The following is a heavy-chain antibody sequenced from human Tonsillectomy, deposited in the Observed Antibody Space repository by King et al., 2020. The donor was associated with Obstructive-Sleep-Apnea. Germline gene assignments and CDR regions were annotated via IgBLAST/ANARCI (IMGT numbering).Heavy chain of an antibody. Sequence: VQLVQSGAEVKKPGSSVKVSCKASGGTFSSYAISWVRQAPGQGLEWMGGIIPIFGTANYAQKFQGRVTITADESTSTAYMELSGLRSEDTAVYYCARGTYDYVWGSYRYTPDYWGQGTLVTVSS. J-gene: IGHJ4*02. CDR1: GGTFSSYA. V-gene: IGHV1-69*19. CDR2: IIPIFGTA. D-gene: IGHD3-16*02. CDR3: ARGTYDYVWGSYRYTPDY.